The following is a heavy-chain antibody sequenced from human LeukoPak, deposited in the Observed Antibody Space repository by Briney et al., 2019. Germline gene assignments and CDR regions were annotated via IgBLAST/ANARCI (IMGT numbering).Heavy chain of an antibody. CDR3: AREGGRRSIDY. CDR1: GGSFSGYY. CDR2: INHSGST. D-gene: IGHD1-26*01. V-gene: IGHV4-34*01. Sequence: PSETLSLTCAVYGGSFSGYYWSWIRQPPGKGLEWIGEINHSGSTNYNPSLKSRVTISVDTSKNQFSLKLSSVTAADTAVYYCAREGGRRSIDYWGQGTLVTVSS. J-gene: IGHJ4*02.